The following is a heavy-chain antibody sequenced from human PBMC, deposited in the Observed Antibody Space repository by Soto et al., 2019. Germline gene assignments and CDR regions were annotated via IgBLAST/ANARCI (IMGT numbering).Heavy chain of an antibody. Sequence: ASVKVSCNTAGYTFTSYGVSWVRQAPGQGLEWMGWISAFNGNTKYAQKLQGRVTITTDTSTSTGYMELRSLRSDDTAVYYCARSGRMGYPADASDYWGHGTTVTV. J-gene: IGHJ3*01. CDR1: GYTFTSYG. CDR2: ISAFNGNT. D-gene: IGHD2-8*01. V-gene: IGHV1-18*01. CDR3: ARSGRMGYPADASDY.